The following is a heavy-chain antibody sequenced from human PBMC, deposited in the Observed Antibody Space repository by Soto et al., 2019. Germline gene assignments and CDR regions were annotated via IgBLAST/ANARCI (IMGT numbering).Heavy chain of an antibody. CDR1: GGSISSSSYY. V-gene: IGHV4-61*05. CDR2: IYYSGST. CDR3: ARGSYGSGSRFDP. J-gene: IGHJ5*02. D-gene: IGHD3-10*01. Sequence: PSETLSLTCTVSGGSISSSSYYWGWIRQPPGKGLEWIGYIYYSGSTNYNPSLKSRVTISVDTSKNQFSLKLSSVTAADTAVYYCARGSYGSGSRFDPWGQGTLVTVSS.